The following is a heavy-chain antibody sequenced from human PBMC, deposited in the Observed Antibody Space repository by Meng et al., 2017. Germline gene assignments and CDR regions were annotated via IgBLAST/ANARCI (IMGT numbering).Heavy chain of an antibody. CDR1: GYTFTGYY. J-gene: IGHJ4*02. Sequence: QGELVQAGAEVKKLGASVKVSCKASGYTFTGYYMHWVRQAPGQGLEWMGRINPNSGGTNYAQKFQGRVTMTRDTSISTAYMELSRLRSDDTAVYYCARMNYGSGSRRLDYWGQGTLVTVSS. V-gene: IGHV1-2*06. CDR2: INPNSGGT. CDR3: ARMNYGSGSRRLDY. D-gene: IGHD3-10*01.